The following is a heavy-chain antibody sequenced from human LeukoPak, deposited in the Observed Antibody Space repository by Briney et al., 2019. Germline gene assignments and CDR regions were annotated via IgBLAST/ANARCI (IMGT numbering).Heavy chain of an antibody. D-gene: IGHD3-9*01. CDR1: GGSISSYY. J-gene: IGHJ4*02. Sequence: PSETLSLPCTVSGGSISSYYWSWIRQPPGKGLEWLGYIYYSGSTNYNRSLKSRVTISVDTSKNQFSLKLSSVTAADTAVYYCARHHVPFDWFEGWDYWGQGTLVTVSS. V-gene: IGHV4-59*08. CDR3: ARHHVPFDWFEGWDY. CDR2: IYYSGST.